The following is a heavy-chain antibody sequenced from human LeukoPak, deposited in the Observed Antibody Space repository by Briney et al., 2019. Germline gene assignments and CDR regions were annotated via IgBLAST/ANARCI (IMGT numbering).Heavy chain of an antibody. V-gene: IGHV1-69*13. Sequence: SVKVSCKASGGTFSSYAISWVRQAPGQGLEWMGGIIPIFGTANYAQKFQGRVTITADESTSTAYMELSSLRSEDTAVYYCARGLTRAGLQDAFDIWGQGTMVTVSS. J-gene: IGHJ3*02. CDR1: GGTFSSYA. CDR3: ARGLTRAGLQDAFDI. CDR2: IIPIFGTA. D-gene: IGHD5-24*01.